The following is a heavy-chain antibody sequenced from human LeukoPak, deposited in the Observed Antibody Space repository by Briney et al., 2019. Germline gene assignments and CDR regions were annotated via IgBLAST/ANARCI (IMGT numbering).Heavy chain of an antibody. CDR3: AGDWSFDY. Sequence: AGSLTLSCAASGFTLSGYAMSWVRQAPGKGREWVSAISGSGGSTYYADSVTGRFTIYRDNSKQTLYLQMNSLRAEDTAVYYCAGDWSFDYWGQGTLVTVSS. CDR2: ISGSGGST. J-gene: IGHJ4*02. CDR1: GFTLSGYA. V-gene: IGHV3-23*01. D-gene: IGHD3-3*01.